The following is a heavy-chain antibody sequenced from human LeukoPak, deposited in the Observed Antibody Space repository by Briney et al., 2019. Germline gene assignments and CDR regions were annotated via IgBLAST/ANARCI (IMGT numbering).Heavy chain of an antibody. J-gene: IGHJ4*02. CDR1: GFTVITND. Sequence: GGSLRLSCAASGFTVITNDMTWVRQAPGKGLEWVSVLYSDGNTKYADSVQGRFTISRDNSKNTLYLEKNSPSPDDTAVYYCARGVEPLAANTLAYWGQGTLVTVSS. D-gene: IGHD1-14*01. CDR2: LYSDGNT. V-gene: IGHV3-53*01. CDR3: ARGVEPLAANTLAY.